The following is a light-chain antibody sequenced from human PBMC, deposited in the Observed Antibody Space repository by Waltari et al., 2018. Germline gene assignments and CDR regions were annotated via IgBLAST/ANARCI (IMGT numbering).Light chain of an antibody. J-gene: IGLJ2*01. CDR1: PSDIGSYDF. Sequence: QSALTQPASVSGSPGQSITISCTGTPSDIGSYDFVSWNQHHPGKAPQLIIYEVIRRPSGCSTRVSGSKAGTTASLTMSGRQAEDEAVYYCSSYTLKNTVIFGGGTKLTVL. CDR2: EVI. CDR3: SSYTLKNTVI. V-gene: IGLV2-14*01.